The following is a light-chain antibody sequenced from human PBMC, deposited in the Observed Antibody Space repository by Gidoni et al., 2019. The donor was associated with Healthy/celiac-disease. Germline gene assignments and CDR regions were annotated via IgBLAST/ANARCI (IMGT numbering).Light chain of an antibody. CDR1: SSNIGSNY. Sequence: QSVLTQPPSASGTPWQRVTISCSGSSSNIGSNYVYWYQQLPGTAPKLLIYSNNQRPSGVPDRFSGSKSGTSASLAISGLRSEDEADYYCAAWDDSLSGPGVFGGGTKLTVL. V-gene: IGLV1-47*02. CDR3: AAWDDSLSGPGV. CDR2: SNN. J-gene: IGLJ3*02.